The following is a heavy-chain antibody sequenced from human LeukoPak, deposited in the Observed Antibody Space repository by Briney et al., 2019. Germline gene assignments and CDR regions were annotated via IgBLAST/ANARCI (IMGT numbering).Heavy chain of an antibody. Sequence: PGRSLRLSCAASGFTFDDYAMHWVRQAPGKGLEWVSGISWNSGSIVYADSVKGRFTISREDAKNSLYLQMNSLRAEDTGLYYCAKDGMAVFGDYLGNYYFDYWGQGTLVTVSS. V-gene: IGHV3-9*01. J-gene: IGHJ4*02. CDR1: GFTFDDYA. CDR2: ISWNSGSI. D-gene: IGHD4-17*01. CDR3: AKDGMAVFGDYLGNYYFDY.